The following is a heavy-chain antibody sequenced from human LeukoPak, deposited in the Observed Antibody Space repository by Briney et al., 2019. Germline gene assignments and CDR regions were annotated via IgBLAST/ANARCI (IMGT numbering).Heavy chain of an antibody. V-gene: IGHV4-38-2*02. J-gene: IGHJ6*02. CDR2: IYHSGST. CDR3: ARDTFYGMDV. CDR1: GYSISSGYY. Sequence: SETLSLTCTVSGYSISSGYYWGWIRQPPGKGLEWIGSIYHSGSTNYNPSLKSRVTISVDTSKNQFSLKLSSVTAADTAVYYCARDTFYGMDVWGQGTTVTVSS.